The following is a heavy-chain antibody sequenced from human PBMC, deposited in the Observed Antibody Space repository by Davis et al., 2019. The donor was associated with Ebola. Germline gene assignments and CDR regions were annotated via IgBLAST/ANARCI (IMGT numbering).Heavy chain of an antibody. Sequence: SETLSLTCTASGGSISSSSYYWGWIRQPPGKGLEWIGSIYYSGSTYYNPSLKSRVTISVDTSKNQFSLKLSSVTAADTAVYYCARGHTYGSMVYGLDVWGQGTTVTVSS. J-gene: IGHJ6*02. CDR3: ARGHTYGSMVYGLDV. V-gene: IGHV4-39*01. CDR1: GGSISSSSYY. D-gene: IGHD3-10*01. CDR2: IYYSGST.